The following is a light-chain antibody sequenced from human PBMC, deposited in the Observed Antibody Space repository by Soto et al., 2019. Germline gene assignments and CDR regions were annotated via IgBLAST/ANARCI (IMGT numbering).Light chain of an antibody. CDR3: QQYNNWPLT. V-gene: IGKV3D-15*01. J-gene: IGKJ4*01. CDR1: QNINSD. CDR2: DAS. Sequence: EIVLTQSPATLSLSPGERATLSCRASQNINSDLAWYQQRPGQAPRLLIYDASNRAPGIPARFGGSGSGSEFTLTISSLQSEDFAVYYCQQYNNWPLTFGGGTKVDIK.